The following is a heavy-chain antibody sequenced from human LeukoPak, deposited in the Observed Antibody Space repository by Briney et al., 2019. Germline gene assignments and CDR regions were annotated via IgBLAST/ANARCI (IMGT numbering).Heavy chain of an antibody. CDR3: ARVGDYVWGSYLPNDAFDI. CDR1: GYTFTSYD. V-gene: IGHV1-8*03. CDR2: MNPNSGNT. Sequence: ASVKVSCKASGYTFTSYDINWVRQAAGQGLEWMGWMNPNSGNTGYAQKFQGRVTITRNTSISTAYMELSSLRSEDTAVYYCARVGDYVWGSYLPNDAFDIWGQGTMVTVSS. J-gene: IGHJ3*02. D-gene: IGHD3-16*02.